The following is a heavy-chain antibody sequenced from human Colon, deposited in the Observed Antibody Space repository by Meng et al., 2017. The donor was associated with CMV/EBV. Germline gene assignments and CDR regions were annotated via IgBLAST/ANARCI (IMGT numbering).Heavy chain of an antibody. D-gene: IGHD4-17*01. CDR1: GFTFASHT. CDR3: ARVEASVTSPLDY. CDR2: ISSRKSHI. V-gene: IGHV3-21*01. J-gene: IGHJ4*02. Sequence: GGSLRLSCAASGFTFASHTMTWVRQAPGKGLEWVSSISSRKSHIYYADSVKGRFTISRDDAQNSLSLQMNSLRAEDSAVYYCARVEASVTSPLDYWGQGTLVTVSS.